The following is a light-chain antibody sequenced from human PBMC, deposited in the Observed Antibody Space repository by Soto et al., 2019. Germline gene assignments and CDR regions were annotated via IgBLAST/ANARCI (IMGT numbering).Light chain of an antibody. CDR3: MQALQTWT. CDR1: QSLLHRNGYNY. Sequence: EIVMTQSPLSLPVTPGEPASISCRSSQSLLHRNGYNYLDWYLQKPGQSPQLLIYLGSNRASGVPDRFSGSGSGTDFTLKISGVEAEDVGVYYCMQALQTWTFGQGTKVEIK. CDR2: LGS. J-gene: IGKJ1*01. V-gene: IGKV2-28*01.